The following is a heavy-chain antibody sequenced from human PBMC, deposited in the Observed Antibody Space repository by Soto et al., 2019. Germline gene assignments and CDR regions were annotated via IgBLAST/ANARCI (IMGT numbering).Heavy chain of an antibody. CDR3: ANHPGGFWSGYYTGNYYYYGMDV. CDR2: ISGSGGST. J-gene: IGHJ6*02. V-gene: IGHV3-23*01. Sequence: GGSLRLSCAASGFTFSSYAMSWVRQAPGKGLEWVSAISGSGGSTYYADSVKGRFTISRDNSKNTLYLQMNSLRAEDTAVYYCANHPGGFWSGYYTGNYYYYGMDVWGQGTTVTVSS. CDR1: GFTFSSYA. D-gene: IGHD3-3*01.